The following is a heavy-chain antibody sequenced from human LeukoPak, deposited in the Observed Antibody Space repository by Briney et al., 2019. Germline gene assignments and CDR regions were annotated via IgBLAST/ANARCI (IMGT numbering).Heavy chain of an antibody. CDR2: INHSGST. Sequence: SETLSLTCAVYGGSFSGYYWSWIRQPPGKGLEWIGEINHSGSTNYNPSLKSRVTISVDTSKNQFSLKLSSMTAADTAVYYCGYYDSSGYVDYWGQGTLVTVSS. D-gene: IGHD3-22*01. CDR3: GYYDSSGYVDY. V-gene: IGHV4-34*01. J-gene: IGHJ4*02. CDR1: GGSFSGYY.